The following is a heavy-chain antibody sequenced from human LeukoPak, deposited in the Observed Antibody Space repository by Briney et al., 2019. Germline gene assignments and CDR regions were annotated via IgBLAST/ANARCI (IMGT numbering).Heavy chain of an antibody. J-gene: IGHJ4*02. CDR3: ARGPPNWGYDY. V-gene: IGHV1-8*01. D-gene: IGHD7-27*01. CDR2: MSPNSGDT. Sequence: ASVKVSCKASGYTFTSYDFSWVRQATGQRPEWMGWMSPNSGDTGYAQKFQDRVTMTRNTSISTAYMELSSLRSDDTAVYYCARGPPNWGYDYWGPGTLVTVSS. CDR1: GYTFTSYD.